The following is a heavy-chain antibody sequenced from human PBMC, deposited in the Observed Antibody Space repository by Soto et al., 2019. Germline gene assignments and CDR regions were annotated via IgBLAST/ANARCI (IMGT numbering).Heavy chain of an antibody. Sequence: PRLSFASSGVTFSSYAMSLVGQAPGKGLEWVAVISRDGSHKYYLDSVKGRFTISRDNSKDTVNLLMNSLRDDDSAMYYCARSRNSAVADSFDFWGQGTLVTVSS. CDR1: GVTFSSYA. CDR3: ARSRNSAVADSFDF. D-gene: IGHD1-26*01. CDR2: ISRDGSHK. J-gene: IGHJ4*02. V-gene: IGHV3-30*04.